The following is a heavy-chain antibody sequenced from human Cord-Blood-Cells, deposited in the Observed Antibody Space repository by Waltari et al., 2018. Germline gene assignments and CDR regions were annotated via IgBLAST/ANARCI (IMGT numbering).Heavy chain of an antibody. CDR2: IDYSGST. CDR3: AREVQQQLATNWFDP. CDR1: GGSISSYY. D-gene: IGHD6-13*01. Sequence: QVQLQESGPGLVKPSETLSLTCTVSGGSISSYYWSWIRQPPGKGLEWIGYIDYSGSTNYNPSRKSRVTISVDTSKNQFSLKLSSVTAADTAVYYCAREVQQQLATNWFDPWGQGTLVTVSS. V-gene: IGHV4-59*01. J-gene: IGHJ5*02.